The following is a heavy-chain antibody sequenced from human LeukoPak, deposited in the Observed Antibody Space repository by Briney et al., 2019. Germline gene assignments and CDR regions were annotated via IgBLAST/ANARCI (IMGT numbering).Heavy chain of an antibody. CDR3: AKVASLGYCTR. J-gene: IGHJ4*02. CDR1: GFTFSSYA. V-gene: IGHV3-23*01. D-gene: IGHD2-8*01. CDR2: IRGSGDTT. Sequence: GGSLRLSRAASGFTFSSYAMTWVRQAPGKGLEWVSAIRGSGDTTFYADSVKGRFTISRDNSKNTLYLQINSLRAEDTAVYYCAKVASLGYCTRWGQGTLVTVSS.